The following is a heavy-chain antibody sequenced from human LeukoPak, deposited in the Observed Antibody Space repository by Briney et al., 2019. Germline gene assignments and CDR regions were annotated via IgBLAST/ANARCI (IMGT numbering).Heavy chain of an antibody. D-gene: IGHD2-15*01. CDR2: ISSSSSTI. CDR1: GFTFSSYS. J-gene: IGHJ4*02. V-gene: IGHV3-48*01. Sequence: GGSLRLSCAASGFTFSSYSMNWVRQAPGKGLEWVSYISSSSSTIYYADSVKGRFTISRDNSRDTLYLQMHSLRAEDTAVYYCARRVVVVAASLSYFDYWGQGTLVPVSS. CDR3: ARRVVVVAASLSYFDY.